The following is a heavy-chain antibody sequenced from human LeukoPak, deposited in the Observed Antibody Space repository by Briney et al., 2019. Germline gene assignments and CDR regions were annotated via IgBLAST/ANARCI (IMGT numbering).Heavy chain of an antibody. CDR2: ISGSGGST. D-gene: IGHD2-2*01. CDR3: AKKDRYCSSTSCHHRLYYFDY. CDR1: GFTFSSYA. V-gene: IGHV3-23*01. J-gene: IGHJ4*02. Sequence: GSLRLSCAASGFTFSSYAMSWVRPAPGKGLEWVSAISGSGGSTYYADSVKGRFTISRDNSKNTLYLQMNSLRAEDTAVYYCAKKDRYCSSTSCHHRLYYFDYWGQGTLVTVSS.